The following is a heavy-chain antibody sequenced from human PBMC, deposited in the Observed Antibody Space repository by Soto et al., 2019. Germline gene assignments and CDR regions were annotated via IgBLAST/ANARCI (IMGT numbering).Heavy chain of an antibody. D-gene: IGHD6-13*01. V-gene: IGHV3-21*01. J-gene: IGHJ6*02. CDR3: ARAPAQLALYYYYGMDV. Sequence: GGSLRLSCAASGFTFSSYSMNWVRQAPGKGLEWVSSISSSSSYIYYADSVKGRFTISRDNAKNSLYLQMNSLRAEDTAVYYCARAPAQLALYYYYGMDVWGQGTTVTVSS. CDR1: GFTFSSYS. CDR2: ISSSSSYI.